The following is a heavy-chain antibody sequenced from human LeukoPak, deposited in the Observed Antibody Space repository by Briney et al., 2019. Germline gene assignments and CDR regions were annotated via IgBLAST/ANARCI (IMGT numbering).Heavy chain of an antibody. CDR2: ISSNGGST. CDR3: AKSGGVRGVNIDY. V-gene: IGHV3-64*01. CDR1: GFTFSSYA. J-gene: IGHJ4*02. D-gene: IGHD3-10*01. Sequence: PGGSLRLSCAASGFTFSSYAMHWVRQAPGKGLEYVSAISSNGGSTYYANSVKGRFTISRDNSKNTLYLQMGSLRAEDTAVYYCAKSGGVRGVNIDYWGQGTLVTVSS.